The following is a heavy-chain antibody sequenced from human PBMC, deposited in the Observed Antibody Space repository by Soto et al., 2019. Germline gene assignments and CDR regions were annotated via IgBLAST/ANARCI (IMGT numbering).Heavy chain of an antibody. CDR2: IIPIFGTA. CDR3: ANLDSYENDSYGMDV. CDR1: GGTFSSYA. J-gene: IGHJ6*04. V-gene: IGHV1-69*12. Sequence: QVQLVQSGAEVKKPGSSVKVSCKASGGTFSSYAISWVRQAPGQGLEWMGGIIPIFGTANYAQKFQGRVTITADESTSTAYMELSSLRSEDTGVYYCANLDSYENDSYGMDVWGKGTTVTVSS. D-gene: IGHD5-18*01.